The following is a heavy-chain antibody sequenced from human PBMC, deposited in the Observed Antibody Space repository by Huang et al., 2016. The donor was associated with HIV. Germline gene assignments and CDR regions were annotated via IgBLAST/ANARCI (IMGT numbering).Heavy chain of an antibody. CDR3: ARDHHDFWRGYRRMYFFDH. CDR1: GGSIITPY. V-gene: IGHV4-59*11. D-gene: IGHD3-3*01. Sequence: QVQLQESGPGLVKPSETLSLTCTVSGGSIITPYWSWIRQPPGKGRGGIGSFDYSGSTHYSPPLKSRGTRLLDTSKNQFSLRGNSVTAADTAMYYCARDHHDFWRGYRRMYFFDHWGQGTLVTVSS. CDR2: FDYSGST. J-gene: IGHJ4*02.